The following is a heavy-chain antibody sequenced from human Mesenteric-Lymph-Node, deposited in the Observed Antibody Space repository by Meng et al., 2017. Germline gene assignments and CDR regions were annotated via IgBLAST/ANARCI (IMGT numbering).Heavy chain of an antibody. CDR2: INHSGST. D-gene: IGHD1-26*01. CDR1: GGSFSGYY. V-gene: IGHV4-34*01. Sequence: SETLSLTCAVYGGSFSGYYWSWIRQPPGKGLEWIGEINHSGSTNYNPSLKSRLTISIDASKNQFSLKLNSINAADTAVYYCARHRSGSWSFDVWGQGTLVTVSS. CDR3: ARHRSGSWSFDV. J-gene: IGHJ3*01.